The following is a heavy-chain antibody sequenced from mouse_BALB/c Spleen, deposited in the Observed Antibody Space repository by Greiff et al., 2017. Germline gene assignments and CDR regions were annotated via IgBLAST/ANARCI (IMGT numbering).Heavy chain of an antibody. J-gene: IGHJ2*01. CDR3: ARHGHYGSGDY. D-gene: IGHD1-1*01. CDR2: ISNGGGST. V-gene: IGHV5-12-2*01. Sequence: EVMLVESGGGLVQPGGSLKLSCAASGFTFSSYTMSWVRQTPEKRLEWVAYISNGGGSTYYPDTVKGRFTISRDNAKNTLYLQMSSLKSEDTAMYYCARHGHYGSGDYWGQGTTLTVSS. CDR1: GFTFSSYT.